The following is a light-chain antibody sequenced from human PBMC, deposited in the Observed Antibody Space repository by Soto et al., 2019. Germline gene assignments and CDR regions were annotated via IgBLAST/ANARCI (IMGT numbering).Light chain of an antibody. CDR2: AAS. CDR3: QQSYSTLWT. V-gene: IGKV1-39*01. Sequence: DIQMTQSPSSLSAPVGDRVTITCRASQSISSYLNLYQQKPGKAPKLLIYAASSLQSGVPSRFSGSGSGTDFTLTISSLQPEDFATYYCQQSYSTLWTFGQGTKVDIK. CDR1: QSISSY. J-gene: IGKJ1*01.